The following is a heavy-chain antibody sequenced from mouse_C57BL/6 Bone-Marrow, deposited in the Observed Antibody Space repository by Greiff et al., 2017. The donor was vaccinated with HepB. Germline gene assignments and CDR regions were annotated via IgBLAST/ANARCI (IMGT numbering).Heavy chain of an antibody. J-gene: IGHJ2*01. CDR1: GYTFTSYW. CDR2: IDPSDSYT. Sequence: VQLQQPGAELVMPGASVKLSCKASGYTFTSYWMHWVKQRPGQGLEWIGEIDPSDSYTNHNQKFKGKSTLTVDKSSSTAYMQLSSLTSEDSAVYYCARGLLFDYWGQGTTLTVSS. V-gene: IGHV1-69*01. CDR3: ARGLLFDY. D-gene: IGHD2-1*01.